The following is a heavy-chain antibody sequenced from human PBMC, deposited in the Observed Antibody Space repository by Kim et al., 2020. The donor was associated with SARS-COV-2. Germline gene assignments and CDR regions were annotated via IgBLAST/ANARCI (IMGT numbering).Heavy chain of an antibody. J-gene: IGHJ6*03. V-gene: IGHV4-34*01. CDR2: INHSGST. CDR1: GGSFSGYY. CDR3: ARVGRFLEWIFSNYYYYY. Sequence: SETLSLTCAVYGGSFSGYYWSWIRQPPGKGLEWIGEINHSGSTNYNPSLKSRVTISVDTTKNQFSLKLSSVTAADTAVYYCARVGRFLEWIFSNYYYYY. D-gene: IGHD3-3*01.